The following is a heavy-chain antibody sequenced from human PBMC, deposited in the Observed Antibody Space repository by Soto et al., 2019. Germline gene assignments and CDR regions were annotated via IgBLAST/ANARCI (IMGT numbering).Heavy chain of an antibody. CDR3: ARLELGIAARLFDY. V-gene: IGHV4-39*01. CDR1: GGSISSSSYY. CDR2: IYYSGST. J-gene: IGHJ4*02. D-gene: IGHD6-6*01. Sequence: TSEILSLTCTVSGGSISSSSYYWGWIRQPPGKGLEWIGSIYYSGSTYYNPSLKSRVTISVDTSKNQFSLKLSSVTAADTAVYYCARLELGIAARLFDYWGQGTLVTVSS.